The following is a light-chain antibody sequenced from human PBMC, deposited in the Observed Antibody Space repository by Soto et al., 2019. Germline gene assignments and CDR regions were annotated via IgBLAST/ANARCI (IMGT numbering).Light chain of an antibody. Sequence: EIVLTQSAGTVSLSQGERATLPCRASHSVGSYLAWYQHKPGQAPRLLIPDASNRATGIPARLSGSGSETDFTLTISSLEPEDSAVYYCQQRSNWPSLTFGGGTKVDIK. CDR1: HSVGSY. CDR2: DAS. V-gene: IGKV3-11*01. CDR3: QQRSNWPSLT. J-gene: IGKJ4*01.